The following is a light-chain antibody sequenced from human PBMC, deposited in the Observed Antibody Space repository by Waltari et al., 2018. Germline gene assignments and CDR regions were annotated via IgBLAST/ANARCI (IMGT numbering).Light chain of an antibody. CDR3: SSYVDSNNIL. CDR2: EVN. Sequence: QSALTQPPSASGSPGQSVTISCTGVSSEVGGQTYVSWYQQHPGKAPKVMIYEVNNRPSGVPDRFSGSKSGNTASLTVSGLQAEDEASYYCSSYVDSNNILFGGGTKLTVL. V-gene: IGLV2-8*01. J-gene: IGLJ2*01. CDR1: SSEVGGQTY.